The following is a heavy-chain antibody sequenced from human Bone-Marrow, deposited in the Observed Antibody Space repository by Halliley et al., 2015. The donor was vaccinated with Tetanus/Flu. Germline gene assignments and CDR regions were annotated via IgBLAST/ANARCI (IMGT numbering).Heavy chain of an antibody. J-gene: IGHJ6*02. CDR2: IYSEGHT. V-gene: IGHV4-59*01. Sequence: IGYIYSEGHTSSNPSLKSRVAISVDTSKNQFSLKMSSVTPADTAVYYCVRERRVYYFYGMDVWGQGTTVTVSS. CDR3: VRERRVYYFYGMDV.